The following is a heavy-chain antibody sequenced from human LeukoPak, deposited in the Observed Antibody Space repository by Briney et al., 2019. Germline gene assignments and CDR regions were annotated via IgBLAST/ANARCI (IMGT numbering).Heavy chain of an antibody. D-gene: IGHD3-10*01. CDR2: ISYTGTYV. J-gene: IGHJ4*02. CDR3: ARGRPPWFGELLGY. Sequence: GGSLRLSCAASAFSLNAYNMNWVRQAPGKGLEWVSSISYTGTYVYYADSVKGRFTISRDNAQNSLYLQMNSLRAEDTAVYYCARGRPPWFGELLGYWGQGTLVTVSS. CDR1: AFSLNAYN. V-gene: IGHV3-21*01.